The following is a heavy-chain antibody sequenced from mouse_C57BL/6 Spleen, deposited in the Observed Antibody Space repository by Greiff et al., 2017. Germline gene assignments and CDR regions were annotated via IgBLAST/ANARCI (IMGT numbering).Heavy chain of an antibody. CDR2: ISSGSSTI. CDR3: ASLTTVVADWYFDV. Sequence: VESGGGLVKPGGSLKLSCAASGFTFSDYGMHWVRQAPEKGLEWVAYISSGSSTIYYADTVKGRFTISRDNAKNTLFLQLTSLRSEDTAMYYCASLTTVVADWYFDVWGTGTTVTVSS. D-gene: IGHD1-1*01. CDR1: GFTFSDYG. V-gene: IGHV5-17*01. J-gene: IGHJ1*03.